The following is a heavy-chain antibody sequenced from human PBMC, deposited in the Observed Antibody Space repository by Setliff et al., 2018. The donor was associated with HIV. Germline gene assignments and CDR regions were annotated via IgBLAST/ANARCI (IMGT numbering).Heavy chain of an antibody. D-gene: IGHD4-17*01. CDR2: IYYSGNT. CDR1: GGSISSHY. CDR3: AREIYGGNSRPFDY. J-gene: IGHJ4*02. V-gene: IGHV4-59*11. Sequence: PSETLSLTCTVSGGSISSHYWSWIRQPPGKGLEWIGYIYYSGNTNYNPTLNSRGTISVDTSKNQFSLKLTSVTAADTAVYYCAREIYGGNSRPFDYWGQGTLVTVSS.